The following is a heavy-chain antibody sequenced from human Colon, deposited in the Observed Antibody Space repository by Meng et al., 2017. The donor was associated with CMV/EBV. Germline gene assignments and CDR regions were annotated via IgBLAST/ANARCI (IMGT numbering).Heavy chain of an antibody. CDR2: IKQGGSEK. CDR1: GFTFSSYW. CDR3: ARAGSGSYPNWFDP. D-gene: IGHD3-10*01. Sequence: GGSLRLSCAASGFTFSSYWMSWVRQAPGKGLEWVANIKQGGSEKYYVDSVRGRFTISRDNAKNPLYLQMNSLRVEDTAVFYCARAGSGSYPNWFDPWGQGTLVTVSS. V-gene: IGHV3-7*01. J-gene: IGHJ5*02.